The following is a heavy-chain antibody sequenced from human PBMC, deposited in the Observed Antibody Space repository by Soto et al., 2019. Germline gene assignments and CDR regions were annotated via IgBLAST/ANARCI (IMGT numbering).Heavy chain of an antibody. J-gene: IGHJ6*02. D-gene: IGHD3-22*01. CDR2: IWYDGSNK. V-gene: IGHV3-33*01. CDR3: ARDCGVYDSSGYYQVGRERPCYGMDV. Sequence: QVQLVESGGGVVQPGRSLRLSCAASGFTFSSYGMHWVRQAPGKGLEWVAVIWYDGSNKYYADSVKGRFTISRDNSKNTLYLQMNSLRAEDTAVYYCARDCGVYDSSGYYQVGRERPCYGMDVWGQGTTVTVSS. CDR1: GFTFSSYG.